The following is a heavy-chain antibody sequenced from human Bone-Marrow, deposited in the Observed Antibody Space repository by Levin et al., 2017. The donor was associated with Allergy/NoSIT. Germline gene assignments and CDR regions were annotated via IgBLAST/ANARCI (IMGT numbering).Heavy chain of an antibody. CDR3: AREGVFGYFDL. CDR2: IGTAGDT. CDR1: GFTFSSYD. J-gene: IGHJ2*01. V-gene: IGHV3-13*04. D-gene: IGHD2-21*01. Sequence: GGSLRLSCAASGFTFSSYDMHWVRQATGKGLEWVSAIGTAGDTYYPGSVKGRFTISRENAKNSLYLQMNSLRAGDTAVYYCAREGVFGYFDLWGRGTLVTVSS.